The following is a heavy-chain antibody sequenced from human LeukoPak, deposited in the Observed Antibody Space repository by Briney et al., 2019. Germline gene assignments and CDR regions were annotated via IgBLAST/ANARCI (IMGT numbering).Heavy chain of an antibody. CDR1: GFTFSSYG. CDR3: AKGGCTSCYPRDYFDY. D-gene: IGHD2-2*01. J-gene: IGHJ4*02. V-gene: IGHV3-30*02. CDR2: IRFDGSNT. Sequence: PGGSLRLSCAASGFTFSSYGIHWVRQAPGKGLEWVAFIRFDGSNTYYADSVKGRFTISRDNSKNTLYLQMNSLRAEDTAVYYCAKGGCTSCYPRDYFDYWGQGTLVTVSS.